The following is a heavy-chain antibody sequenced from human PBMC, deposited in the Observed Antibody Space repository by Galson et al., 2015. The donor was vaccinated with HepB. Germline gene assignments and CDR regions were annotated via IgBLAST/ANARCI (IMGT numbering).Heavy chain of an antibody. CDR3: ARHNGGYSYGYDYWYFDL. CDR2: IDPSDSYT. J-gene: IGHJ2*01. D-gene: IGHD5-18*01. V-gene: IGHV5-10-1*01. CDR1: GYSFTSYW. Sequence: QSGAEVKKPGESLRISCKGSGYSFTSYWISWVRQMPGKGLEWMGRIDPSDSYTNYSPSFQGHVTISADKSISTAYLQWSSLKASDTAMYYCARHNGGYSYGYDYWYFDLWGRGTLVTVSS.